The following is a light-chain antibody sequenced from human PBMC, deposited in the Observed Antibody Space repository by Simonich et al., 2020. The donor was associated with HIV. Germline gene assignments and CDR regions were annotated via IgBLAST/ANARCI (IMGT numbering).Light chain of an antibody. V-gene: IGKV2-30*02. CDR3: MQSIQLPLYT. CDR2: KGS. Sequence: DVVMTQSPLSLPVTLGQPASISCRSSQSLVHSDGNTYLNWFQQRPGPSPRRLIYKGSNRDSEVPDRFSGSGSGTDFTLKISRVEAEDVGVYYCMQSIQLPLYTFGQGTKLEIK. CDR1: QSLVHSDGNTY. J-gene: IGKJ2*01.